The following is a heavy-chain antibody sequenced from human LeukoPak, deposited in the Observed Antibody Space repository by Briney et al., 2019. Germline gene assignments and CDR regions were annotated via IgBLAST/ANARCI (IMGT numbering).Heavy chain of an antibody. CDR3: AKVGGSYRYTPFDY. V-gene: IGHV3-23*01. CDR1: GFTFSSYA. Sequence: GGSLRLSCAASGFTFSSYAMSWVRQAPGKGXEWVSAISGSGGSTYYADSVKGRFTISRDNSKNTLYLQMNSLRAEDTAVYYCAKVGGSYRYTPFDYWGQGTLVTVSS. CDR2: ISGSGGST. D-gene: IGHD3-16*02. J-gene: IGHJ4*02.